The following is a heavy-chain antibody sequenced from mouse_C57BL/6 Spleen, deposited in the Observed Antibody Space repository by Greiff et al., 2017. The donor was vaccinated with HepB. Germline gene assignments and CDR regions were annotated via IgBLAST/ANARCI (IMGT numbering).Heavy chain of an antibody. J-gene: IGHJ4*01. CDR3: TRVGGGKGGYYYAMDY. CDR1: GFTFSSYA. Sequence: EVMLVESGEGLVKPGGSLKLSCAASGFTFSSYAMSWVRQTPEKRLEWVAYISSGGDYIYYADTVKGRFTISRANARNTLYLQMSSLKSEDTAMYYCTRVGGGKGGYYYAMDYWGQGTSVTVSS. V-gene: IGHV5-9-1*02. CDR2: ISSGGDYI. D-gene: IGHD2-1*01.